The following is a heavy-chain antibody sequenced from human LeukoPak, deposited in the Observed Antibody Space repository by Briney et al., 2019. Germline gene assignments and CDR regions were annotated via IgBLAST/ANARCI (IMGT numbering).Heavy chain of an antibody. CDR2: IYYSGST. CDR3: ARDAPTYGSGSYPDY. J-gene: IGHJ4*02. V-gene: IGHV4-59*01. CDR1: GGSISSYY. D-gene: IGHD3-10*01. Sequence: PSETLSLTCTVSGGSISSYYWSWIRQPPGKGLEWIGYIYYSGSTNYNPSLKSRVTISVDTSKNQFSLKLSSVTAADTAVYYCARDAPTYGSGSYPDYWGQGTLVTVSS.